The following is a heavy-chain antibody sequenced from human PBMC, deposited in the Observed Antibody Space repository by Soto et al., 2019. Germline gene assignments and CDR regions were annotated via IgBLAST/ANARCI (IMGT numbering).Heavy chain of an antibody. CDR2: VYHSGAT. J-gene: IGHJ5*02. D-gene: IGHD6-19*01. CDR1: GYSMTSGFY. Sequence: PSETLSLTCTVSGYSMTSGFYWAWIRQPPGKGLEWIGSVYHSGATYYNSSLQDRVSISVDTSKNHFSLKLISVTAADTGTYYCARERSFTRPTGWFEPWGQGTQVTVSS. CDR3: ARERSFTRPTGWFEP. V-gene: IGHV4-38-2*02.